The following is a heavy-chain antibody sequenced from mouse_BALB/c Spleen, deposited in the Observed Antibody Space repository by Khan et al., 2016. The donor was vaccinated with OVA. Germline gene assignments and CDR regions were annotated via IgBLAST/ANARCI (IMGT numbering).Heavy chain of an antibody. D-gene: IGHD3-2*02. Sequence: QVQLKQSGAELVRPGASVKLSCKTSGYIFTSYWIHWVQQRSGQGLEWIARIYPGTDNTYYTEKFKDKATLTADKSSSTLYMQLSSLKSEDSAVYFCAREEALYYFDYGGRGTTLTVSS. J-gene: IGHJ2*01. CDR3: AREEALYYFDY. V-gene: IGHV1-76*01. CDR1: GYIFTSYW. CDR2: IYPGTDNT.